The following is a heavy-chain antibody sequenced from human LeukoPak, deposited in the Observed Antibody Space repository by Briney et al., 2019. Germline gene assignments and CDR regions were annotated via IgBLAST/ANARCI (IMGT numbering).Heavy chain of an antibody. Sequence: GGSLRLSCAASGFTFSSYAMSWVRQAPGKGLEWVSGISGRDSTTYYADSVKGRFTISRENSKNTLYLQMNSLRAEDTAVYYCARPYDSSGTVDYWGQGTLVTVSS. D-gene: IGHD3-22*01. J-gene: IGHJ4*02. V-gene: IGHV3-23*01. CDR1: GFTFSSYA. CDR2: ISGRDSTT. CDR3: ARPYDSSGTVDY.